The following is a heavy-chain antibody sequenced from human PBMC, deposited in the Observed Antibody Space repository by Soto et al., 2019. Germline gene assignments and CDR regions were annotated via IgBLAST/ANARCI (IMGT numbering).Heavy chain of an antibody. CDR2: IKQDGSEK. Sequence: PGGSLRLSCAASGFTFSSYWMSWVRQAPGKGLEWVANIKQDGSEKYYVDSVKGRFTISRDNAKNSLYLQMNSLRAEDTAVYYCARGYYDFWSGYRPNWFDPWGQGTLVTVS. J-gene: IGHJ5*02. CDR3: ARGYYDFWSGYRPNWFDP. V-gene: IGHV3-7*05. D-gene: IGHD3-3*01. CDR1: GFTFSSYW.